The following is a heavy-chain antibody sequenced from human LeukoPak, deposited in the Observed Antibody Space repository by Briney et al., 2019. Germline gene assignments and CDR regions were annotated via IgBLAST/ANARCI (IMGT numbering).Heavy chain of an antibody. D-gene: IGHD4/OR15-4a*01. CDR1: GFTFSMYT. CDR2: STSSSSSI. CDR3: ARDRAWGAY. V-gene: IGHV3-21*01. J-gene: IGHJ4*02. Sequence: GGSLCLFCVVSGFTFSMYTMSWVRQAPGNGLGWVSSSTSSSSSIYSADSVKGRLTISRDNAKNSLYLEMNSLRDEDTAVYYGARDRAWGAYWGQGSRVTVSS.